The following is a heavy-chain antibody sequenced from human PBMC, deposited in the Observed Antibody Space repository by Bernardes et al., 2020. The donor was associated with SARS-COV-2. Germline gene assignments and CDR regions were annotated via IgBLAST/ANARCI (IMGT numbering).Heavy chain of an antibody. J-gene: IGHJ5*01. CDR1: GFTFRDYT. CDR3: ATEDGEWLES. Sequence: GASRRLSCAASGFTFRDYTMHWVRQAPGTGLEWVAVIWHDGSREYYVDSVKGRFAISRDNSNNTLYLQMNNLRVEDTALYRCATEDGEWLESWGQGTLVTVSS. D-gene: IGHD4-17*01. CDR2: IWHDGSRE. V-gene: IGHV3-33*01.